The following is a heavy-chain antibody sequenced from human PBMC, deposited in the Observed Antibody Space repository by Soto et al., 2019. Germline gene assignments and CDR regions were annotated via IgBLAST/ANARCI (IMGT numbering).Heavy chain of an antibody. Sequence: VQLVQSGAEVKKPGSSVKVSCKASGGTFSNYPFIWVRQAPVQGLDWMGGIIPISGTTDYGQRFQGRVTITADESTNTAYMELSSLRSDDTAVYYCARGLYCGGGCYSHFDYWGQGTLVTVSS. D-gene: IGHD2-21*02. CDR1: GGTFSNYP. V-gene: IGHV1-69*01. CDR2: IIPISGTT. J-gene: IGHJ4*02. CDR3: ARGLYCGGGCYSHFDY.